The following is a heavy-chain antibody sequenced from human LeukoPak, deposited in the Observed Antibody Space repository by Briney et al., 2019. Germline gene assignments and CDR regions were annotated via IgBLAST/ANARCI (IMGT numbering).Heavy chain of an antibody. CDR2: IRYDGSNK. D-gene: IGHD3-3*01. CDR1: GFTFSSYG. Sequence: GGSLRLSCAASGFTFSSYGMHWVRQAPGKGLEWVAFIRYDGSNKYYADSVKGRFTISRDNSKNTLYLQMNSLRAEDTAVYYCAKAVEGVIFGVAHDAFDIWGQGTMVTVSS. CDR3: AKAVEGVIFGVAHDAFDI. J-gene: IGHJ3*02. V-gene: IGHV3-30*02.